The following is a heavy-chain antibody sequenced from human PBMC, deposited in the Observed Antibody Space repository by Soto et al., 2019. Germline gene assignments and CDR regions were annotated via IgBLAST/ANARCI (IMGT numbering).Heavy chain of an antibody. J-gene: IGHJ4*02. CDR2: IFYTGST. Sequence: SETLSLTCTVSGVSTSSYYWSWIRQPPGKGLEWIGYIFYTGSTNYNPSLKSRVTISLDMSKNQFSLKLRTVTAADTAVYYCARSYPYRSSWRTCGSRGQGTLGTVSS. CDR1: GVSTSSYY. CDR3: ARSYPYRSSWRTCGS. V-gene: IGHV4-59*08. D-gene: IGHD6-13*01.